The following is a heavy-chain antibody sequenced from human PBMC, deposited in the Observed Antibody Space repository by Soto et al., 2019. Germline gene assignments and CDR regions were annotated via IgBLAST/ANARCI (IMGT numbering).Heavy chain of an antibody. V-gene: IGHV5-51*01. CDR2: IYPGDSDT. J-gene: IGHJ6*02. Sequence: PGESLKISCKGSGYSFTSYWIGWVRQMPGKGLEWMGIIYPGDSDTRYSPSFQGQVTISADKSISTAYLQWSSLKASDTAMYYCARGNALKDTAMYYYGMDVWGQGTTVTVSS. CDR1: GYSFTSYW. CDR3: ARGNALKDTAMYYYGMDV. D-gene: IGHD5-18*01.